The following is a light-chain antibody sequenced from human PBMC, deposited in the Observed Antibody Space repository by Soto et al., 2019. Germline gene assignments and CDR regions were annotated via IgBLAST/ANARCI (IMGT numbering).Light chain of an antibody. CDR1: QSVSSSY. V-gene: IGKV3-20*01. CDR2: GAS. J-gene: IGKJ1*01. CDR3: QQYGSIPRT. Sequence: EIVLTQSPGTLSLSPGERATLSCRASQSVSSSYFAWYQQKPGQAPRLLIYGASYRASGIPDRFSGSGSGTDFTLTISRLEPEDFAVYYCQQYGSIPRTFGQGTKVDI.